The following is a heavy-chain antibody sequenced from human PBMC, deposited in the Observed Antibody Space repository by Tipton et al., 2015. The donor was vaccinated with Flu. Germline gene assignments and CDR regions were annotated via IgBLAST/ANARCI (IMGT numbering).Heavy chain of an antibody. CDR2: IYTSGNT. CDR3: AIEAAEIPEGFDI. D-gene: IGHD2-2*02. Sequence: TLSLTCTVSGGSISSLFWSWIRQPAGKGLEWIGRIYTSGNTDYNPSLKSRVTMSVDTSKNQFSLKLSSVTAADTAVYYCAIEAAEIPEGFDIWGQGTMVTVSS. CDR1: GGSISSLF. V-gene: IGHV4-4*07. J-gene: IGHJ3*02.